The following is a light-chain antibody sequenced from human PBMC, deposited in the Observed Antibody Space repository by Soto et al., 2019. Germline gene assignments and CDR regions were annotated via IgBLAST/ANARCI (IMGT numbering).Light chain of an antibody. CDR3: QLYGSSPWT. CDR2: GAS. V-gene: IGKV3-20*01. Sequence: EIVLTQSPGTLSLSPGERATLSCRASQIVSSSYLAWYQQKPGQAPRLLIYGASSRATGIPDRFGGGGSGTDFTLTISSLEPEDFAVYYCQLYGSSPWTFGQGTKVESK. J-gene: IGKJ1*01. CDR1: QIVSSSY.